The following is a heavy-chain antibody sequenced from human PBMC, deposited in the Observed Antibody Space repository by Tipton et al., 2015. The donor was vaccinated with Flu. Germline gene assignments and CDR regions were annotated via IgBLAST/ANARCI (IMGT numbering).Heavy chain of an antibody. Sequence: SLRLSCAASGFTFSNYWMTWVRQAPGKGLEWVANINQDGSAKYYVDSVKGRFTISRGNAKNSLYLQMNSLRAEDTAVYYCARAIAAAGSYWGQGTLVTVSS. D-gene: IGHD6-13*01. CDR1: GFTFSNYW. V-gene: IGHV3-7*04. J-gene: IGHJ4*02. CDR3: ARAIAAAGSY. CDR2: INQDGSAK.